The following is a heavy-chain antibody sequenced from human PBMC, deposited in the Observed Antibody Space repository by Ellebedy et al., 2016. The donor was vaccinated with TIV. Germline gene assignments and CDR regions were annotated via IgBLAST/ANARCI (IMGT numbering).Heavy chain of an antibody. Sequence: SLKISCAASGFTFDDYAMHWVRQAPGKGLEWVSGISWNSGTIDYADSVKGRFTISRDNAKNCLYLQMNSLRAEDTALYYCSKGPTSIIMRGWFDPWGQGTLVTVSS. CDR2: ISWNSGTI. V-gene: IGHV3-9*01. CDR1: GFTFDDYA. CDR3: SKGPTSIIMRGWFDP. D-gene: IGHD3-16*01. J-gene: IGHJ5*02.